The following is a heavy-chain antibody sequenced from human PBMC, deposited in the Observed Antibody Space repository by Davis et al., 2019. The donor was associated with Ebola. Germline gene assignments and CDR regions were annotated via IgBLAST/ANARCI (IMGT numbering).Heavy chain of an antibody. J-gene: IGHJ5*02. V-gene: IGHV4-34*01. CDR2: INHGGRT. D-gene: IGHD3-10*01. CDR3: ARGPGAIWFGEQLGGWFDP. Sequence: MPSETLSLTCAVYGGSFSDNYWSWIRQPPGKGLEWIGEINHGGRTNNNPSLKSRVTISVDTSKNQFSLRLSSVTAADTAVYYCARGPGAIWFGEQLGGWFDPWGQGTLVTVSS. CDR1: GGSFSDNY.